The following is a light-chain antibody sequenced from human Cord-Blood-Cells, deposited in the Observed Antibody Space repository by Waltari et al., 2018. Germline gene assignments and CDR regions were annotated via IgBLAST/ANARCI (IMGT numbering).Light chain of an antibody. CDR1: SLRSYY. CDR3: NSRDSSGNHLV. CDR2: GEN. V-gene: IGLV3-19*01. Sequence: SSELTQDPAVSVALGQTVRITCQGDSLRSYYASWYQQKPGQAPVIVIYGENNRPSGIPDRVSGSSSGNTASLTITGAQAEDEADYYCNSRDSSGNHLVFGGGTKLTVL. J-gene: IGLJ3*02.